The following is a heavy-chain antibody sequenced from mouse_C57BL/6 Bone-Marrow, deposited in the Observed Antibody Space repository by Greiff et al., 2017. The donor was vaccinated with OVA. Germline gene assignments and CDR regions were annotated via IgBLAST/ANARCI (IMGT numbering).Heavy chain of an antibody. CDR2: IDPSDSYT. Sequence: QVQLQQPGAELVKPGASVKLSCKASGYTFTSYWMQWVKQRPGQGLEWIGEIDPSDSYTNYNQKFKGKATLTVDTSSSTAYMQLSSLTSEDSAVYYCARTGDYDYAMGYWGQGTAVTVSS. CDR3: ARTGDYDYAMGY. CDR1: GYTFTSYW. V-gene: IGHV1-50*01. J-gene: IGHJ4*01. D-gene: IGHD2-4*01.